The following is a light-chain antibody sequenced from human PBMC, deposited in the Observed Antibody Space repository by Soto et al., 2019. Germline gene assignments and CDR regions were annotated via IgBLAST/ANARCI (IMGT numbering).Light chain of an antibody. CDR1: QGIGTY. CDR3: QQYYSYPLT. J-gene: IGKJ4*01. V-gene: IGKV1-8*01. Sequence: IRMTQSPSSFSASAGDRVSITCRASQGIGTYLVWYQQKPGKAPKVIIYGASTLQSGVPSRFSGRGSGTDFTLTISRLQSEDFATYYCQQYYSYPLTFGGGTKVEI. CDR2: GAS.